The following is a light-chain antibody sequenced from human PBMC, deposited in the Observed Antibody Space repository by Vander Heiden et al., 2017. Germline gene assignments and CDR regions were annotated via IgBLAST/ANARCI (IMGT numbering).Light chain of an antibody. CDR1: SIDVVGYTY. Sequence: QSALTHPASVSGSPGQSITISCTGTSIDVVGYTYVSWYQQHPGKAPKLMIYDVSNRPSGVSDRFSGTKSGNTAYLKISGLQAEDEADDYCNSSTAITTHLVFGGGTKLTVL. CDR3: NSSTAITTHLV. V-gene: IGLV2-14*03. J-gene: IGLJ3*02. CDR2: DVS.